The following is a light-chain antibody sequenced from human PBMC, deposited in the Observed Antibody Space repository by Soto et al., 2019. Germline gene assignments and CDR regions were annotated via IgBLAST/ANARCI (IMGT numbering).Light chain of an antibody. J-gene: IGKJ1*01. CDR3: QQYNNWPWT. Sequence: EIVMTQSPDTLSGSPGERATLSCRASQSVSSNLAWYQQKPGQAPSLLIYGASTRATGIPARFSGSGSWTEFTLTISSLQSEDYAVYYCQQYNNWPWTFGQGNTVAIK. V-gene: IGKV3-15*01. CDR2: GAS. CDR1: QSVSSN.